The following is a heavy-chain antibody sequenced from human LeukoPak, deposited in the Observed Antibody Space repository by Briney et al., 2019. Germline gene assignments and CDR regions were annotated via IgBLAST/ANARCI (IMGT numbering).Heavy chain of an antibody. V-gene: IGHV1-69*04. D-gene: IGHD3-10*01. CDR3: AREGTQVTMVRGVIGI. Sequence: SVKVSCKASGGTFSSYTISWVRQAPGQGLERMGRIIPILGIANYAQKFQGRVTITADKSTSTAYMELSSLRSEDTAVYYCAREGTQVTMVRGVIGIWGQGTMVTVSS. J-gene: IGHJ3*02. CDR2: IIPILGIA. CDR1: GGTFSSYT.